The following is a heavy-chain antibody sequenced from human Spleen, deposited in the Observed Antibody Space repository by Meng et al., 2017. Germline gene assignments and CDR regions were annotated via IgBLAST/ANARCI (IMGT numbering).Heavy chain of an antibody. CDR2: ISGSGGST. V-gene: IGHV3-23*01. CDR3: ARDLTSQFGELGFDY. J-gene: IGHJ4*02. D-gene: IGHD3-10*01. CDR1: GFTFSSYA. Sequence: GESLKISCAASGFTFSSYAMSWVRQAPGKGLEWVSVISGSGGSTYYADSVKGRFTISRDNAKNSLYLQMNSLRGEDTAVYYCARDLTSQFGELGFDYWGQGTLVTVSS.